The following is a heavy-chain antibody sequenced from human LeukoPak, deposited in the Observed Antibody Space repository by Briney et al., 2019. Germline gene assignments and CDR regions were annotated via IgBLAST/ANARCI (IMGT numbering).Heavy chain of an antibody. Sequence: SSETLSLTCAVYGGSFSGYYWSWIRQPPGKGLEWIGEINHSGSTNYNPSLKSRVTISVDTSKNQFSLKLSSVTAADTAVYYCARHGEGATGDYYFDYWGQGTLVTVSS. CDR3: ARHGEGATGDYYFDY. V-gene: IGHV4-34*01. CDR1: GGSFSGYY. D-gene: IGHD1-26*01. CDR2: INHSGST. J-gene: IGHJ4*02.